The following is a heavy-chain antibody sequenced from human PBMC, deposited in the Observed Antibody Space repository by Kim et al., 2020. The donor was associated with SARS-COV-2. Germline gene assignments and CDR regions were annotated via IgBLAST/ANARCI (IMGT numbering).Heavy chain of an antibody. CDR2: TYYRSKWHQ. Sequence: SQTLSLTCAISGDSVSGNSVAWNWIRQSPSRGLEWLGRTYYRSKWHQDYGISVKSRITINPDTSKNQFSLQLNSVTPEDTAVYYCAKGLSGMFDYWGQGTLVTVPS. CDR1: GDSVSGNSVA. J-gene: IGHJ4*02. CDR3: AKGLSGMFDY. V-gene: IGHV6-1*01.